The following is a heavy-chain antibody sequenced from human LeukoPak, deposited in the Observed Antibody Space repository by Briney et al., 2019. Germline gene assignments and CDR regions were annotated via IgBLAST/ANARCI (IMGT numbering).Heavy chain of an antibody. J-gene: IGHJ4*02. V-gene: IGHV1-24*01. D-gene: IGHD3-22*01. CDR1: GYTLTELS. Sequence: GASVKVSCKVSGYTLTELSMHWVRQAPGKGLEWMGGFDPEDGETIYAQKFQGRVTMTEDTSTDTAYMELSSLRSEGTAVYYCATFRYYYDSSGYKYWGQGTLVTVSS. CDR3: ATFRYYYDSSGYKY. CDR2: FDPEDGET.